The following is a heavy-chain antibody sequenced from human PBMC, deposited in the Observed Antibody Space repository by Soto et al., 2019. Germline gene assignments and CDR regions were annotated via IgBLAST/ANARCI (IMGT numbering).Heavy chain of an antibody. Sequence: RSLTCTVSGASISSSYWSWIRQSPGEGLEWIGYVYHTGSTNYNPSLKSRVTISLDTSKSQFSLNLTSLTTADTAVYFCARGGNRYSNVASGVGGFDYWGQGSLVTVSS. CDR3: ARGGNRYSNVASGVGGFDY. CDR1: GASISSSY. V-gene: IGHV4-59*01. J-gene: IGHJ4*02. CDR2: VYHTGST. D-gene: IGHD5-12*01.